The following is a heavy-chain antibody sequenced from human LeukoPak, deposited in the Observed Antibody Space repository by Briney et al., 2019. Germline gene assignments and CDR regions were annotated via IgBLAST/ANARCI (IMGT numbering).Heavy chain of an antibody. CDR1: GFTFSSYG. D-gene: IGHD2-15*01. Sequence: GGSLRLSGAASGFTFSSYGMSWVRQAPGKGLEWVSSISGSSSYIYYADSLKGRFTISRHNAKNSLYLQMNSLRAEDTAVYYCARDQGRYCSGGSCSLFDYWGQGTLVTVSS. CDR3: ARDQGRYCSGGSCSLFDY. J-gene: IGHJ4*02. V-gene: IGHV3-21*01. CDR2: ISGSSSYI.